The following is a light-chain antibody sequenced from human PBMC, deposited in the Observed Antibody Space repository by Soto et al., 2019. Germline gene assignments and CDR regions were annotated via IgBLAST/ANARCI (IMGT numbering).Light chain of an antibody. CDR1: QNINRW. CDR3: LQYNVYHLS. J-gene: IGKJ4*01. Sequence: DIQMTQSPSTLSASVGDRVTITCRARQNINRWLAWYQQRPGKAPNLLIHKASTLEVGVPSMFSGSASGTEFTLTISSLQPDDFAVYFCLQYNVYHLSFGGGTKVEIK. V-gene: IGKV1-5*03. CDR2: KAS.